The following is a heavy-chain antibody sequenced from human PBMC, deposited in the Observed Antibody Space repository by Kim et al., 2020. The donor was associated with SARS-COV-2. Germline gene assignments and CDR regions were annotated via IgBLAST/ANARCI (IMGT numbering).Heavy chain of an antibody. CDR1: GFTFSSYA. CDR3: VKDVTRTFKGY. D-gene: IGHD2-2*01. Sequence: GGSLRLSCSASGFTFSSYAMHWVRQAPGKGLEYVSAISSNGGSTYYADSVEGRFTISRDNSKNTLYLQMSSLRAEDTAVYYCVKDVTRTFKGYWGQGTLVTVSS. CDR2: ISSNGGST. J-gene: IGHJ4*02. V-gene: IGHV3-64D*09.